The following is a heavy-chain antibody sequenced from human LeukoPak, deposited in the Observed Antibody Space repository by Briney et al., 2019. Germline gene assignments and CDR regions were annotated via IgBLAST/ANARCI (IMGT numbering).Heavy chain of an antibody. CDR2: ISSSSTTI. CDR3: ARDFPTYDVRDY. D-gene: IGHD3-22*01. Sequence: GGSLRLSCAASGFTFSTYSMNWVRQAPGRGLEWVSYISSSSTTIYYADSVKGRFTMSRDNAKNSLYLQMNSLRAEDTAVYYCARDFPTYDVRDYWGQGTLVTVSS. V-gene: IGHV3-48*01. J-gene: IGHJ4*02. CDR1: GFTFSTYS.